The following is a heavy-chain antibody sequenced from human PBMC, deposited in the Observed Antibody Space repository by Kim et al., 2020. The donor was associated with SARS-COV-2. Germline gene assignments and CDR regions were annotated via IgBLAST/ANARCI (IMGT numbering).Heavy chain of an antibody. CDR3: ARCRVHYYGSGSYGSYYYGMDV. CDR2: IYYSGST. V-gene: IGHV4-31*03. J-gene: IGHJ6*02. Sequence: SETLSLTCTVSGGSISSGGYYWSWIRQHPGKGLEWIGYIYYSGSTYYNPSLKSRVTISVDTSKNQFSLKLSSVTAADTAVYYCARCRVHYYGSGSYGSYYYGMDVWGQGTTVTVSS. CDR1: GGSISSGGYY. D-gene: IGHD3-10*01.